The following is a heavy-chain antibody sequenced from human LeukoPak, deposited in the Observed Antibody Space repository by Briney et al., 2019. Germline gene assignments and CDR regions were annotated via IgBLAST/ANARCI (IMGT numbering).Heavy chain of an antibody. J-gene: IGHJ5*02. CDR2: ISSKAYTYAT. V-gene: IGHV3-73*01. Sequence: PGGSLRLSCAASGFTFSGSPMHWVRQASGKGLEWVGRISSKAYTYATAYAASVKGRFTISRDDSKNTAYLQMNSLKTEDTAVYYCTRAMDGFWFDPWGQGTLVTVSS. CDR1: GFTFSGSP. D-gene: IGHD3-10*01. CDR3: TRAMDGFWFDP.